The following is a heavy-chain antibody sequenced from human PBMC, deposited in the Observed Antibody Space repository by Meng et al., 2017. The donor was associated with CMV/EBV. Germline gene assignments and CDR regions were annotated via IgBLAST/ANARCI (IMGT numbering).Heavy chain of an antibody. CDR2: IYTSGST. CDR3: ARDLMNCSSTSCANWFDP. Sequence: QVQLQESGPGLVKPSEPLSLTCTVSGGSISSYYWSWIRQPAGKGLEWIGRIYTSGSTNYNPSLKSRVTMAVDTSKNQFSLKLSSVTAADTAVYYCARDLMNCSSTSCANWFDPWGQGTLVTVFS. D-gene: IGHD2-2*01. J-gene: IGHJ5*02. CDR1: GGSISSYY. V-gene: IGHV4-4*07.